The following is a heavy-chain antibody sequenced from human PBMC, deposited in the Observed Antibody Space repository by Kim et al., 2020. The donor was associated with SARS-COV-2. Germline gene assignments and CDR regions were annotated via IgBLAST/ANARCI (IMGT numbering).Heavy chain of an antibody. CDR1: GFTFSDYY. CDR2: ISSSSSYT. V-gene: IGHV3-11*06. J-gene: IGHJ4*02. Sequence: GGSLRLSCAASGFTFSDYYMSWIRQAPGKGLEWVSYISSSSSYTNYADSVKGRFTISRDNAKNSLYLQMNSLRAEDTAVYYCARVGYSSGWYSPYSYFDYWGQGTLVTVSS. CDR3: ARVGYSSGWYSPYSYFDY. D-gene: IGHD6-19*01.